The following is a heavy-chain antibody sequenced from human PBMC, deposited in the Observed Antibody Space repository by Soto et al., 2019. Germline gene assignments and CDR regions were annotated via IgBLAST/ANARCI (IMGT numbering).Heavy chain of an antibody. J-gene: IGHJ6*02. V-gene: IGHV1-69*13. CDR3: ARHHKATNYYYGMDV. D-gene: IGHD4-17*01. CDR2: IIPIFGTA. CDR1: GGTFSSYA. Sequence: SVKVSCKASGGTFSSYAISWVRQAPGQGLEWMGGIIPIFGTANYAQKFQGRVTITADESTSTAYMELSSLRSEDPAVYYCARHHKATNYYYGMDVWGQGTTVTVSS.